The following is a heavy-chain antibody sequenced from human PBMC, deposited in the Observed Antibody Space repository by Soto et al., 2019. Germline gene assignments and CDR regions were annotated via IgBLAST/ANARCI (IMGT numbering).Heavy chain of an antibody. V-gene: IGHV4-30-2*01. J-gene: IGHJ6*02. CDR3: ARGHYYYAMDV. Sequence: LSETLSLTCAVSGGSVSSGVFSWNWIRQPPGQGLEWIGYISHGGSPHYTPSLRSRVSVSVDRSTNVISLNLTSMTPADTAVYFCARGHYYYAMDVWGQGTTVTVSS. CDR1: GGSVSSGVFS. CDR2: ISHGGSP.